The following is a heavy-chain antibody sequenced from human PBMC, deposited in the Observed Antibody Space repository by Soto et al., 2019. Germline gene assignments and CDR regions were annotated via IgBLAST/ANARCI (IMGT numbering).Heavy chain of an antibody. Sequence: EVQLLESGGGLVQPGGSLRLSCAASGFTFSSYAMSWVRQAPGKGLEWVSAISGSGGSTYYADSVKGRFTISRDNSKNXLXLQMNSLRAEDRAVYYCAKGGGYCSGGSCSSDAFDIWGQGTMVTGSS. CDR2: ISGSGGST. J-gene: IGHJ3*02. CDR1: GFTFSSYA. V-gene: IGHV3-23*01. CDR3: AKGGGYCSGGSCSSDAFDI. D-gene: IGHD2-15*01.